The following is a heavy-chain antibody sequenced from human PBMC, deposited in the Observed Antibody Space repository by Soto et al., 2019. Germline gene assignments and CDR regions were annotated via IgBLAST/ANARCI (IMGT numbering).Heavy chain of an antibody. V-gene: IGHV3-30-3*02. CDR3: AKKSGSSGRADAFDI. CDR2: TSSDGSNK. CDR1: GFTFSSFA. D-gene: IGHD6-19*01. Sequence: QVQLVESGGGVVQPGRSLRLSCAASGFTFSSFAMHWVRQAPGKGLEWVAVTSSDGSNKYYADSVKGRFTISRDNSKNTLYLQMTSLRADDTAVYYCAKKSGSSGRADAFDIWGQGTMVTVSA. J-gene: IGHJ3*02.